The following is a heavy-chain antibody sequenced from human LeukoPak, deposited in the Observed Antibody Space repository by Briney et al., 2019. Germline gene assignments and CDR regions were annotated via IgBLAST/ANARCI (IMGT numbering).Heavy chain of an antibody. D-gene: IGHD1-26*01. Sequence: GGSLRLSCAASGFTFSSYWMSWVRQAPGKGLEWVSGINWNGGSTGYADSVKGRFTISRDNAKNSLYLQMNSLRAEDTALYHCARVSGSYYGAFDIWGQGTMVTVSS. CDR2: INWNGGST. CDR3: ARVSGSYYGAFDI. J-gene: IGHJ3*02. V-gene: IGHV3-20*01. CDR1: GFTFSSYW.